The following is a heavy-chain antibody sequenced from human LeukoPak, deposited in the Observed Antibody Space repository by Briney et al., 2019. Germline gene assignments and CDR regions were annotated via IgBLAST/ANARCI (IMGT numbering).Heavy chain of an antibody. CDR2: ISETGGVT. Sequence: GGSLRLSCVVSGFTFGSYPMSWVRQAPGKGLEWVSVISETGGVTHYADSMKGRFTISRDNIKNTLNLQMNSLRAEDTAIYYCARERRDYVWGSYRCAFDIWGQGTMVTVSS. J-gene: IGHJ3*02. D-gene: IGHD3-16*02. V-gene: IGHV3-23*01. CDR3: ARERRDYVWGSYRCAFDI. CDR1: GFTFGSYP.